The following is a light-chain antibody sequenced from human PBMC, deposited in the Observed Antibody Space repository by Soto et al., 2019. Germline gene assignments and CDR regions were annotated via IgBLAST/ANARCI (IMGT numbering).Light chain of an antibody. CDR3: VLYMGSGISV. CDR2: STN. CDR1: SGSVSTSYY. V-gene: IGLV8-61*01. J-gene: IGLJ2*01. Sequence: QTVVTQEPSFSVSPGRTVTLTCGLSSGSVSTSYYPSWYQQTPGQAPRTLIYSTNTRSSGVPDRFSGSILGNKAALTITGAQADDESDYYCVLYMGSGISVFGGRTQLTVL.